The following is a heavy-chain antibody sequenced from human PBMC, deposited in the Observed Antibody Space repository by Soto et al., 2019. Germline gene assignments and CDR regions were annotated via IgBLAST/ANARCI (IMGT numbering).Heavy chain of an antibody. D-gene: IGHD2-2*01. CDR2: IKSKTDGETT. CDR1: GFTFSNAW. J-gene: IGHJ4*02. Sequence: PGGSLRLSCAASGFTFSNAWMSWVRQASGKGLEWVGRIKSKTDGETTDYAAPVKGRFTISRDDSKNTLYLHMSSLQTEDTALYYCTIDFKGATAADYWGQGPLVTVSS. V-gene: IGHV3-15*01. CDR3: TIDFKGATAADY.